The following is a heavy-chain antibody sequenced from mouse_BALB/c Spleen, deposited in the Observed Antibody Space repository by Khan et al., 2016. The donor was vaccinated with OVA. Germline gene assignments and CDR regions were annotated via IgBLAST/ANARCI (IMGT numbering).Heavy chain of an antibody. J-gene: IGHJ3*01. CDR3: ARKDYYDYHRFPY. CDR1: GFSITSEYV. Sequence: EVQLQESGPGLVKPSQSLSLTCTVSGFSITSEYVWNWIRQFPGNKLEGMGYINYSGNTRFNPSLKSRISITRDTSKNQFFLQLNSVNTEDTATYYCARKDYYDYHRFPYWGQGTLVTVSA. D-gene: IGHD2-4*01. CDR2: INYSGNT. V-gene: IGHV3-2*02.